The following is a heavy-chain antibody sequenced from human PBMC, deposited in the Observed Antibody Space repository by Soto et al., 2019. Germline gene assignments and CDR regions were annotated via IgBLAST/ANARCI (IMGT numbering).Heavy chain of an antibody. CDR3: ARDCSGGACCPASFDY. Sequence: QVQLQESGPGLVKPSETLSLTCSVSAGSISTYHWSWIRQPAGKGLEWIGRIYYTGSTDYNPSLSRRVTMSVVTSKNRFSRKVSSVPAADTAVYSCARDCSGGACCPASFDYWGQGTLVTVSS. V-gene: IGHV4-4*07. J-gene: IGHJ4*02. CDR2: IYYTGST. D-gene: IGHD2-15*01. CDR1: AGSISTYH.